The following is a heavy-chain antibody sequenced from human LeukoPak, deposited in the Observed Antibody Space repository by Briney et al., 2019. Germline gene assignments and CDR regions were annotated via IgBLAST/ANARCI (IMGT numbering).Heavy chain of an antibody. CDR3: AREQDTAMED. V-gene: IGHV3-21*01. CDR1: GFTFSSYS. CDR2: ISSSSSYI. D-gene: IGHD5-18*01. J-gene: IGHJ4*02. Sequence: AGGSLRLSCAASGFTFSSYSMNWVRQAPGKGLEWVSSISSSSSYIYYADSVKGRFTISRDNAKNSLYLQMNSLRAEDTAVYYCAREQDTAMEDWGQGTLVTVSS.